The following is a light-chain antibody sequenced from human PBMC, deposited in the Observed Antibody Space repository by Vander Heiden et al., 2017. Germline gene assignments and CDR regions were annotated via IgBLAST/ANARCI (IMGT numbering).Light chain of an antibody. CDR2: WAS. V-gene: IGKV4-1*01. Sequence: DIVMTQSPDPLAVSLGQRATIYCKTSQSVLYSSNNKNYLAWYQQKPGQPPKLLIYWASTRGSGVPDRFSGSGSGTDFTLTISSLQAEDVAVYYCQQYYSTPYTFGQGTKLEIK. CDR3: QQYYSTPYT. CDR1: QSVLYSSNNKNY. J-gene: IGKJ2*01.